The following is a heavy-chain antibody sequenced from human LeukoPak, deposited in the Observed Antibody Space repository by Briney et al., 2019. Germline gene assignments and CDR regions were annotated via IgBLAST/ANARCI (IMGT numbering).Heavy chain of an antibody. V-gene: IGHV1-8*01. J-gene: IGHJ4*02. D-gene: IGHD3-10*01. CDR3: ARRQYGSGSPLYY. Sequence: GVSVKVSCKASRYTFTSYDINWVRQTTGQGLEWMGWMNVNSGNTGYAQKFQGRVTITGNTSLTTAYMELSSLRSEDTAVYYCARRQYGSGSPLYYWGQGTLVTVSS. CDR1: RYTFTSYD. CDR2: MNVNSGNT.